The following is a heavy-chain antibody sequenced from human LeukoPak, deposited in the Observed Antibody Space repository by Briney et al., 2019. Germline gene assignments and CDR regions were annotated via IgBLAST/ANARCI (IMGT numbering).Heavy chain of an antibody. CDR1: GYTFTGHY. CDR2: INPNSGGT. V-gene: IGHV1-2*02. CDR3: ARSYDFWSGPPFDP. Sequence: ASVTVSRKASGYTFTGHYMHWVRQAPGQGLEWMGWINPNSGGTKYAQKFQGRVTLTRDTSISTAYMELSRLRCDDTAVYYCARSYDFWSGPPFDPWGQGTLVTVSS. D-gene: IGHD3-3*01. J-gene: IGHJ5*02.